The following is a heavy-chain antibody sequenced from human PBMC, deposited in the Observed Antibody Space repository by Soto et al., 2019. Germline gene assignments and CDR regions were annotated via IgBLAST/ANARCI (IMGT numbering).Heavy chain of an antibody. CDR2: INAGNGNT. V-gene: IGHV1-3*01. D-gene: IGHD5-18*01. CDR1: GYTFTSYA. CDR3: ARRRGYSYGYGAFDI. J-gene: IGHJ3*02. Sequence: ASVKVSCKASGYTFTSYAMHWVRQAPGQRLEWMGWINAGNGNTKYSQKFQGRVTITRDTSASTAYMELSSMRSEDTAVYYCARRRGYSYGYGAFDIWRQRTMVTVSS.